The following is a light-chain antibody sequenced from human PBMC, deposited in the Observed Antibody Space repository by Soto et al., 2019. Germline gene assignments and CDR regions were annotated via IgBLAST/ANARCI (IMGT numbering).Light chain of an antibody. V-gene: IGLV2-11*01. J-gene: IGLJ3*02. CDR3: CSYACGSTFWV. CDR2: DVN. CDR1: SSDVGGYNY. Sequence: QSALTQPRSVSGSPGQSVTISCTGTSSDVGGYNYVSWYQQYPGKAPKLMIYDVNKRPTGVPDRFSVSKSGNTASLTISVLQAEDEADYYCCSYACGSTFWVFGGGTKLTVL.